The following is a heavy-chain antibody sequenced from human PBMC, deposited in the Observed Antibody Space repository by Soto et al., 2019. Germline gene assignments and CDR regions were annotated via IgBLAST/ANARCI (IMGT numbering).Heavy chain of an antibody. D-gene: IGHD2-8*01. CDR1: GFTFSSYS. Sequence: PGGSLRLSCAASGFTFSSYSMNWVRQAPGKGLEWVSYISSSSSTIYYADSVKGRFTISRDNAKNSLYLQMNSLRAEDTAVYYCASWAFLGYCTNGVCYKDYWGQGTLVTVSS. J-gene: IGHJ4*02. CDR2: ISSSSSTI. CDR3: ASWAFLGYCTNGVCYKDY. V-gene: IGHV3-48*01.